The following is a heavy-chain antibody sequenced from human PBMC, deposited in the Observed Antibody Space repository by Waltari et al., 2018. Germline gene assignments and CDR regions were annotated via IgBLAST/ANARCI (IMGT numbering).Heavy chain of an antibody. Sequence: QVQLQESGPGLLKPSETLSLTCSVSGGCISSYYWTWFRQPPGKGLEWLGYIYYSGTTNYTPSLKSRVTISVDTSKNQVSLQLRSVTAADTAVYYCAREIYGGNSRPFDYWGQGMLVTVSS. J-gene: IGHJ4*02. CDR1: GGCISSYY. CDR3: AREIYGGNSRPFDY. CDR2: IYYSGTT. V-gene: IGHV4-59*01. D-gene: IGHD4-17*01.